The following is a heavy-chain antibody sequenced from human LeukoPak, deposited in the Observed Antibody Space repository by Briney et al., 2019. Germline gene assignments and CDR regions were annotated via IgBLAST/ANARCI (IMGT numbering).Heavy chain of an antibody. J-gene: IGHJ4*02. CDR1: GGSFSGYY. CDR3: ASLYDSSGSSLDY. D-gene: IGHD3-22*01. CDR2: INHSGST. Sequence: PSETLSLTCAVYGGSFSGYYWSWIRQPPGKGLEWIGEINHSGSTNYNPSLKSRVTISVDTSKNQFSLKLSSVTAADTAVCYCASLYDSSGSSLDYWGQGTLVTVSS. V-gene: IGHV4-34*01.